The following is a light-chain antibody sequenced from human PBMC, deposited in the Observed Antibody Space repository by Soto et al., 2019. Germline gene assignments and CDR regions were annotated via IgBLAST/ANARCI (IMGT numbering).Light chain of an antibody. J-gene: IGKJ4*01. CDR1: QSISGY. Sequence: DIQMTQSPSSLSASVGDRVTITCRASQSISGYLKWYQQKPGKAPEVLIYAASSLQSGVPSRFSGSGSGTDFTLTTSSLQPEHFATFYCQQSVRTPPLTFGGGTKVLIK. CDR2: AAS. CDR3: QQSVRTPPLT. V-gene: IGKV1-39*01.